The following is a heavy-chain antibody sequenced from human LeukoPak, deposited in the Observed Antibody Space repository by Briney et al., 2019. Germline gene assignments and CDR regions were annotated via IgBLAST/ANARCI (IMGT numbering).Heavy chain of an antibody. V-gene: IGHV3-21*01. J-gene: IGHJ6*02. CDR2: IDGSSSHI. CDR1: GFSFSNYA. Sequence: GGSLRLSCAASGFSFSNYAMNWVRQAPGKGLEWVSSIDGSSSHIYYADSVKGRFTISRDNTKSSLYLQMNSLRAEDTAVFYCARYCSGGSCFPHYYGMDVWGPGTTVTVSS. CDR3: ARYCSGGSCFPHYYGMDV. D-gene: IGHD2-15*01.